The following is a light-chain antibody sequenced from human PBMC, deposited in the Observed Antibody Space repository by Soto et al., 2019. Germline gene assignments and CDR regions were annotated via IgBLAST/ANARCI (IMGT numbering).Light chain of an antibody. V-gene: IGLV4-60*02. CDR3: ETWDRNTWV. Sequence: QPVLTQSSSASASLGSSVKRTCALSSGHSIYIIAWHQQQPGKAPRYLMKLEGSGSYNKGSGVPDRFSGSSSGADRYLTISNLQFEDEADYYCETWDRNTWVFCGGTKLTVL. J-gene: IGLJ3*02. CDR1: SGHSIYI. CDR2: LEGSGSY.